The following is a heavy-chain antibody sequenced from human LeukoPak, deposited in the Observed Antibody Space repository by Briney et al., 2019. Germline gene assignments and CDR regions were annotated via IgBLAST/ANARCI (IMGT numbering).Heavy chain of an antibody. CDR3: ARGSGWLDY. CDR2: IYSVGTT. J-gene: IGHJ4*02. D-gene: IGHD6-19*01. Sequence: GGSLRLSCAASGFTVGNTFMSWVRQAPGKGLEWVSVIYSVGTTYYADSVKGRFTISRDNSKNTLYLQMNSLRAEDTAVYYCARGSGWLDYWGQGTLVTVSS. CDR1: GFTVGNTF. V-gene: IGHV3-53*01.